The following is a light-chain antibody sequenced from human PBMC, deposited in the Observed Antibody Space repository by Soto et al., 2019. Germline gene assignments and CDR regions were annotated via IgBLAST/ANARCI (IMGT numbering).Light chain of an antibody. CDR1: SSDVGGYTY. V-gene: IGLV2-14*01. Sequence: QSALTQPASVSGSPGQSITISCNGTSSDVGGYTYVSWYQQHPGKAPKLIIYEVTNRPSGVSNRFSGSKSGNTASLTISGLQAEDEGNYYCSSYTTAAHWLFGGGTKVTVL. J-gene: IGLJ3*02. CDR3: SSYTTAAHWL. CDR2: EVT.